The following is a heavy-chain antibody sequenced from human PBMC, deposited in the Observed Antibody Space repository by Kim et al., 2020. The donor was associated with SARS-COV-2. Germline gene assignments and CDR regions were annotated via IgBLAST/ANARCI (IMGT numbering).Heavy chain of an antibody. V-gene: IGHV3-74*01. CDR2: INSDGSST. CDR3: ARSGADRRDGYNYPFDY. CDR1: GFTFSSYW. J-gene: IGHJ4*02. Sequence: GGSLRLSCAASGFTFSSYWMHWVRQAPGKGLVWVSRINSDGSSTSYADSVKGRFTISRDNAKNTLYLQMNSLRAEDTAVYYCARSGADRRDGYNYPFDYWGQGTLVTVSS. D-gene: IGHD5-12*01.